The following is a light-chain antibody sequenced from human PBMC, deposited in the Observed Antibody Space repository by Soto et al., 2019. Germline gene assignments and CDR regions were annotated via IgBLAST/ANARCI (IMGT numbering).Light chain of an antibody. V-gene: IGLV2-8*01. CDR3: SSYTGSNNLL. J-gene: IGLJ2*01. CDR2: EVS. Sequence: QSALTQPPSASGSPGQSVTISCTGTSSDVGSYNYVSWCQQHPGKAPKLMIYEVSKRPSGVPDRFSGSKSGNTASLTVSGLQAEDEADYYCSSYTGSNNLLFGGGTKVTVL. CDR1: SSDVGSYNY.